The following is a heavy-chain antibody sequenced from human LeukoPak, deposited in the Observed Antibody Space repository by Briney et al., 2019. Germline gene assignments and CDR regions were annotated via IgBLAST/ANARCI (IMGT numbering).Heavy chain of an antibody. CDR2: INHSGYT. CDR1: GESSFSNYY. CDR3: SRQVVGNDY. J-gene: IGHJ4*02. D-gene: IGHD3-22*01. V-gene: IGHV4-34*01. Sequence: SETLSLTCAVYGESSFSNYYSSWIRQTPGGALEWIGEINHSGYTNYNPSLKSRVTLSIDTSKNQFSLRLNSVTAADTAVYYCSRQVVGNDYWGQGTLVTVSS.